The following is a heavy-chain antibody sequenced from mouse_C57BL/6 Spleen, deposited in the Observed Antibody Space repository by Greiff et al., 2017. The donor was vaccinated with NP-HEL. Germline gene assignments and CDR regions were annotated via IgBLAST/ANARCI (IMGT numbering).Heavy chain of an antibody. CDR2: IDPSDSET. J-gene: IGHJ4*01. D-gene: IGHD2-10*02. CDR3: ARSRYGNYPYYAMDY. Sequence: VQLQQPGAELVRPGSSVKLSCKASGYTFTSYWMHWVKQRPIQGLEWIGNIDPSDSETHYNQKFKDKATLTVDKSSSTAYMQLSSLTSEDSAVYYCARSRYGNYPYYAMDYWGQGTSVTVSS. CDR1: GYTFTSYW. V-gene: IGHV1-52*01.